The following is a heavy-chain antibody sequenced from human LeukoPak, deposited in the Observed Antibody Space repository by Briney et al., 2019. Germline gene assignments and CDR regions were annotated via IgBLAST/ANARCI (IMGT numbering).Heavy chain of an antibody. Sequence: GGSLRLSCVDSGFIFSSYALHWLRQAPGNGLEWVAVISADGNEQYYADSVKGRFTMSRDNSKNTLFLQMTSLRTDDTAVYFCARDAPYCGGCRAFDIWGQGTTVIVS. D-gene: IGHD6-19*01. V-gene: IGHV3-30-3*01. J-gene: IGHJ3*02. CDR2: ISADGNEQ. CDR3: ARDAPYCGGCRAFDI. CDR1: GFIFSSYA.